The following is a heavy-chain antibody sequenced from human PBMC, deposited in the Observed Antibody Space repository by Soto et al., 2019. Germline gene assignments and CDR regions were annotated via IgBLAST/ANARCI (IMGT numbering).Heavy chain of an antibody. J-gene: IGHJ5*02. CDR3: ARGARYCSGGSCHRWFDP. Sequence: QVQLVQSGAEVKKPGSSVKVSCKASGGTFSSYTISWVRQAPGQGLEWMGRIIPILGIANYAQKFQGRVTNTADKSTSTAYMELRRLRSEDTAVYYCARGARYCSGGSCHRWFDPWGQGTLVTVSS. CDR1: GGTFSSYT. V-gene: IGHV1-69*02. CDR2: IIPILGIA. D-gene: IGHD2-15*01.